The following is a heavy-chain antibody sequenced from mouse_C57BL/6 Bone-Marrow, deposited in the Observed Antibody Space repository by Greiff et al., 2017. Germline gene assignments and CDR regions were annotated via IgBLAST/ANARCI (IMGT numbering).Heavy chain of an antibody. V-gene: IGHV5-17*01. D-gene: IGHD1-1*01. CDR2: ISSGSSTI. J-gene: IGHJ2*01. CDR3: ARGTTVGGY. Sequence: DVMLVESGGGLVKPGGSLKLSCAASGFTFSDYGMHWVLQAPEKGLEWVAYISSGSSTIYYADTVKGRFTISRDNAKNTLFLQMTSLRSEDTAMYYCARGTTVGGYWGQGTTLTVSS. CDR1: GFTFSDYG.